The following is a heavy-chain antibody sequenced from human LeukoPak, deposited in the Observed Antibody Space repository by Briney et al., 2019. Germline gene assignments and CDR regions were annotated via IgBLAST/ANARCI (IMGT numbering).Heavy chain of an antibody. D-gene: IGHD2/OR15-2a*01. CDR2: ISSSSSSI. Sequence: GGSLRLSCAASGFTFNSYTMNWVRQAPGKWLEWVSYISSSSSSIYYADSVRGRFTISRDNAKNSLYLQMGSLRTEDTAVYYCCRVNSQYYFDYWGQGTLVTVSS. CDR1: GFTFNSYT. CDR3: CRVNSQYYFDY. J-gene: IGHJ4*02. V-gene: IGHV3-48*01.